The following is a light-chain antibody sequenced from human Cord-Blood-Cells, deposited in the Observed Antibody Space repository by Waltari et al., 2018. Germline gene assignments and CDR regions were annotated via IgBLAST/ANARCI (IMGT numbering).Light chain of an antibody. CDR1: SSDVGVYNY. Sequence: QSALTQPASVSGSPGQSFTISCTGTSSDVGVYNYVSWYQQHPGKPPKLMIYNGSNRPSGVSNRFSGSKPANTAALTITGLQAEDEADYYCSSYTSSSTYVFGTGTKVTVL. V-gene: IGLV2-14*01. CDR2: NGS. CDR3: SSYTSSSTYV. J-gene: IGLJ1*01.